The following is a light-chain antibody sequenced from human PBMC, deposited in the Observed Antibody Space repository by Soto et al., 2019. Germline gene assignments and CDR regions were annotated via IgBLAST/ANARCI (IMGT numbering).Light chain of an antibody. J-gene: IGKJ2*01. Sequence: IQLTQAPSSLSAAGGDRVTITCRASQGINKFFAWYQQSPGKEPQLLVYGASPLQSWVPSRVRGSGSGTDFTLALLSLHPEDLAPDDCQQLTKFLFTFG. V-gene: IGKV1-9*01. CDR1: QGINKF. CDR3: QQLTKFLFT. CDR2: GAS.